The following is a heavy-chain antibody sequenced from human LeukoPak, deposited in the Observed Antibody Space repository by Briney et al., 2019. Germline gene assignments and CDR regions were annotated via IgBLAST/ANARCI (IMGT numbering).Heavy chain of an antibody. D-gene: IGHD2-2*01. CDR3: ARGFAVPIPHPYWYFDL. CDR2: IYYSGST. Sequence: NPSETLSLTCTVSGGSISSYYWSWIRQPPGKGLEWIGYIYYSGSTNYNPSLKSRVTISVDTSKNQFSLKLSSVTAADTAVYYCARGFAVPIPHPYWYFDLWGRGTLVTVSS. CDR1: GGSISSYY. J-gene: IGHJ2*01. V-gene: IGHV4-59*08.